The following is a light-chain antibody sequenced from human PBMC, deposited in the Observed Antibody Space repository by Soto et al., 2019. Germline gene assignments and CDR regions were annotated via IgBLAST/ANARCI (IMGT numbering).Light chain of an antibody. V-gene: IGKV1-12*01. J-gene: IGKJ4*01. CDR1: QGISRW. CDR2: GVS. CDR3: QQGNSFPLS. Sequence: DIQMTQPPSSVSASVGDSVTISCRASQGISRWLAWYQQKRGKAPKLLIYGVSNLQRGVPSRFSGSGSGTEFTLTISSLQSEDFATYYCQQGNSFPLSFGGGTKVEIK.